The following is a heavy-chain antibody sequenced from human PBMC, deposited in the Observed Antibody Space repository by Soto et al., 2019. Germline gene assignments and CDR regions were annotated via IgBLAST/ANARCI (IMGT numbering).Heavy chain of an antibody. D-gene: IGHD5-12*01. CDR1: GGSVSSNSAC. CDR2: TYYKSRWFN. V-gene: IGHV6-1*01. J-gene: IGHJ6*03. Sequence: SQTLSLTCAISGGSVSSNSACWNWVRQTPSRGLEWLGRTYYKSRWFNNYAVSVKSRITINPDTSQNQFSLHLDSVTPEDTAVYFCARGSWDDVSGHYYMDVWGKGTTVTVSS. CDR3: ARGSWDDVSGHYYMDV.